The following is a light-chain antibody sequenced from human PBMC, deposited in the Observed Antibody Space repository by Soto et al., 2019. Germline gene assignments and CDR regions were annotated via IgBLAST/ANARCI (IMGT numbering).Light chain of an antibody. CDR1: SSSIGGHT. CDR2: DDN. Sequence: QAVVTQPPSASGTPGQRVTISCSGSSSSIGGHTVNWYRHLPGTAPKVVIYDDNQRPSGVPDRFSGSKSGTSASLAISGLQPEDEAHYYCAAWDDSLNGVIFGGGTKLTVL. J-gene: IGLJ2*01. V-gene: IGLV1-44*01. CDR3: AAWDDSLNGVI.